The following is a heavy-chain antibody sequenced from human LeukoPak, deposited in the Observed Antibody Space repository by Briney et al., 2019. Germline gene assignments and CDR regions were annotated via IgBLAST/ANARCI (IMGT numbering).Heavy chain of an antibody. D-gene: IGHD1-7*01. CDR3: ARGIGTINFYY. CDR2: IYTTGNT. J-gene: IGHJ4*02. V-gene: IGHV4-4*07. CDR1: GGSMSSYY. Sequence: PSETLSLTCSVSGGSMSSYYWSWIRQPAGKGLEWIGRIYTTGNTNYNPSLKSRVTISVDTSKNQFSLKLDSVTAADTAVYYCARGIGTINFYYWGQGVLVTVS.